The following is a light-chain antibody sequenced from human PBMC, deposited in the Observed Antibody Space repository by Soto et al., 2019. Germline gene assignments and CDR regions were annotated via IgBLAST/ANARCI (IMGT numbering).Light chain of an antibody. CDR2: GAS. Sequence: EIVLTQSPGTLSLSPGERATLSCRAIQSVSSTYLAWYQQKPGQAPRLVIYGASSRATGTPDRFSGSGSGTDFTLTISRLEPEDFAVYYCQQYGASPIYTFGQGTKLEIK. CDR1: QSVSSTY. J-gene: IGKJ2*01. CDR3: QQYGASPIYT. V-gene: IGKV3-20*01.